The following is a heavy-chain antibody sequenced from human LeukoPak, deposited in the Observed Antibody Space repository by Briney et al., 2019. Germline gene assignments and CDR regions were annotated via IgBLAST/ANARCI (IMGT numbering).Heavy chain of an antibody. V-gene: IGHV1-46*01. CDR2: INPNGGST. CDR1: GYTFTSYY. J-gene: IGHJ1*01. D-gene: IGHD6-13*01. CDR3: ARDSSSWYSPEYFQH. Sequence: ASVKVSCKASGYTFTSYYMHWVRQAPGQGPEWMGAINPNGGSTSYAQKLQGRVTMTTDTSTSTAYMELRSLRSDDTAVYYCARDSSSWYSPEYFQHWGQGTLVTVSS.